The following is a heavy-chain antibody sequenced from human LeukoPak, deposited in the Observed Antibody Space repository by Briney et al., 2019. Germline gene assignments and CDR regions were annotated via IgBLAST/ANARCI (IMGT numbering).Heavy chain of an antibody. CDR2: ISSGGSTI. Sequence: PGGSLRLSCAASGFTFSDYYMSWIRQAPGKGLEWVSYISSGGSTIKYADSLEGRFTISRDNAKNSLSLQMNSLRAEDTAVYYCARVRYDSSGYYSIFDSWGQGTLVTVSS. D-gene: IGHD3-22*01. CDR1: GFTFSDYY. V-gene: IGHV3-11*04. J-gene: IGHJ4*02. CDR3: ARVRYDSSGYYSIFDS.